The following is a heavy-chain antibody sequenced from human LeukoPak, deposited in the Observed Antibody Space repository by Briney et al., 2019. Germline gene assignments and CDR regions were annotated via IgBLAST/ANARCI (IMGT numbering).Heavy chain of an antibody. CDR3: ARGDYDSSAFHFDSEPFDI. CDR1: GGSFSIYY. J-gene: IGHJ3*02. D-gene: IGHD3-22*01. V-gene: IGHV4-4*07. Sequence: SETLSLTCTVSGGSFSIYYWSWIRQPAGKGLEWIGRIYTSGSTNYNPSLKSRVTMSVDTSKNQFSLNLNSVTAADTAVHYCARGDYDSSAFHFDSEPFDIWGQGTMVTVSS. CDR2: IYTSGST.